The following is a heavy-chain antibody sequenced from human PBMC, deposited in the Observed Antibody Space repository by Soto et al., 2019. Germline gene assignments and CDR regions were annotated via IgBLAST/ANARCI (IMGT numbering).Heavy chain of an antibody. Sequence: SLRLSCAAFGFTFSSNAIHWVRQAPGKGLEWVAVISYDGSNKYYTDYVKGRFTISRDNSKNTLYLQMNSLRTEDTAVYYCARAGRYSYGFTFWGQGTLVTVSS. D-gene: IGHD5-18*01. CDR2: ISYDGSNK. J-gene: IGHJ4*02. V-gene: IGHV3-30-3*01. CDR1: GFTFSSNA. CDR3: ARAGRYSYGFTF.